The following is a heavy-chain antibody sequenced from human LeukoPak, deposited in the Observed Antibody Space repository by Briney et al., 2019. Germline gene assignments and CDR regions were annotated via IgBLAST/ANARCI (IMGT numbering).Heavy chain of an antibody. CDR1: GFTFSSYA. CDR3: AKDLLSYYDSSGEFDY. V-gene: IGHV3-23*01. D-gene: IGHD3-22*01. CDR2: ISGSGGST. J-gene: IGHJ4*02. Sequence: GGSLRLSCAASGFTFSSYAMSWVCQAPGKGLEWVSAISGSGGSTYYADSVKGRFTISRDNSKNTLYLQMNSLRAEDTAVYYCAKDLLSYYDSSGEFDYWGQGTLVTVSS.